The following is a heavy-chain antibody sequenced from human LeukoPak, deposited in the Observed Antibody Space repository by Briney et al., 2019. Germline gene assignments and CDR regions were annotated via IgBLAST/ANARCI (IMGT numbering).Heavy chain of an antibody. CDR2: IYYSGGT. CDR3: ARVVPYYYGMDV. V-gene: IGHV4-31*03. J-gene: IGHJ6*02. Sequence: PSQTLSLTCTVSGGSISSGGYYWSWIRQHPGKGLEWIGYIYYSGGTYYNPSLKSRVTISVDTSKNQFSLKLSSVTAADTAVYYCARVVPYYYGMDVWGQGTTVTVSS. CDR1: GGSISSGGYY.